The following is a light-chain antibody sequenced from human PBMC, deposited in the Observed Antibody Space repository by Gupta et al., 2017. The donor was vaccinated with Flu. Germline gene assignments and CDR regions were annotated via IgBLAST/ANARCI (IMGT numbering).Light chain of an antibody. Sequence: QSALTQPASGPAPPGQSITISCTGTSSDVGAYNYVSWYQQQPGTAPKLLAYDVNNRPSGVSTRFSGSKSGNAASLAISGLQAEDEADYYCRSYKSRRTDSVFGGGTKLTVL. CDR1: SSDVGAYNY. CDR2: DVN. CDR3: RSYKSRRTDSV. J-gene: IGLJ2*01. V-gene: IGLV2-14*03.